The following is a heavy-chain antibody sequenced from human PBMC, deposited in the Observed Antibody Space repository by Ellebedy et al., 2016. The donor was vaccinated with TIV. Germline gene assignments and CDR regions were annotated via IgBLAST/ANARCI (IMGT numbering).Heavy chain of an antibody. CDR2: IYPGDSDT. CDR1: GFSFSSYW. V-gene: IGHV5-51*01. Sequence: GESLKISCEGSGFSFSSYWIVWVRQTPGKGLDWMGVIYPGDSDTRYSPSFQGQVTISADKSINTTYLQWSSLKASDTAMYYCARRTGSYLFEYWGQGSLVTVSS. J-gene: IGHJ4*02. CDR3: ARRTGSYLFEY. D-gene: IGHD3-10*01.